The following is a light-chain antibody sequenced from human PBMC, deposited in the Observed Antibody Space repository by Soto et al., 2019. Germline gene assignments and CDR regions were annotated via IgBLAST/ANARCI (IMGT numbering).Light chain of an antibody. CDR1: SRDVGGYNY. Sequence: ALTQPAFVSGSPGQAITISCTGTSRDVGGYNYVSWYQQHPGKAPELMIHDVSNRPSGVSNRFSGSKSGNTASLTISGLQAEDEAEYYCISYTSSSLYVFGTGTKVTVL. V-gene: IGLV2-14*01. CDR3: ISYTSSSLYV. CDR2: DVS. J-gene: IGLJ1*01.